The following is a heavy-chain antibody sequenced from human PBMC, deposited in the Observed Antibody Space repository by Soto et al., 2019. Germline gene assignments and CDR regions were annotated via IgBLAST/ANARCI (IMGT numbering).Heavy chain of an antibody. Sequence: GSLRLSCAASGGPFSGCALSRVRQAPGGGLEWVSFISSNGGYTNYVDSVKGRFSISRDNSNNMLYLQMSSLRAEDSAIYYCLTWSHKVLTGPDGYGMDVWGQGTTVTVSS. D-gene: IGHD3-9*01. CDR2: ISSNGGYT. CDR3: LTWSHKVLTGPDGYGMDV. V-gene: IGHV3-23*01. J-gene: IGHJ6*02. CDR1: GGPFSGCA.